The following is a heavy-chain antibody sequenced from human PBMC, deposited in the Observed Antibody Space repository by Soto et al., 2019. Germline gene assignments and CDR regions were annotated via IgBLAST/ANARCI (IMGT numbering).Heavy chain of an antibody. D-gene: IGHD3-10*01. V-gene: IGHV1-18*01. Sequence: GASVKVSCKASGYTFRSHGISWVRQAPGQGLEWMGWISVDNGDTNYAQKLQGRVTVTTDTSTSTAYMELRSLRSEDTAVYYCARMVRGSNIDYYHYMDVRGKGTPVTVSS. CDR2: ISVDNGDT. J-gene: IGHJ6*03. CDR1: GYTFRSHG. CDR3: ARMVRGSNIDYYHYMDV.